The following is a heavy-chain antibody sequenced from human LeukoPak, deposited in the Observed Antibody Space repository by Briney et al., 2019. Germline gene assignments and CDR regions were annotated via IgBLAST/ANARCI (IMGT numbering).Heavy chain of an antibody. CDR1: GLIFSSYW. J-gene: IGHJ4*02. D-gene: IGHD3-9*01. CDR2: INQDGSEK. CDR3: ARGGRLTAFYNY. Sequence: GGSLRLSCAASGLIFSSYWMSWVRQAPGKGLEWVSNINQDGSEKYYVESVKGRFTISRDNAKNSLYLQMNSLRAEDTAVYYCARGGRLTAFYNYWGQGTLVTVSS. V-gene: IGHV3-7*04.